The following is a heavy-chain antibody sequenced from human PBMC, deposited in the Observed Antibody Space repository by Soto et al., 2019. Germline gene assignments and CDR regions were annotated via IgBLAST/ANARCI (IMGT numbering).Heavy chain of an antibody. D-gene: IGHD6-19*01. CDR3: AREAQWLGYFAS. Sequence: QVQLQESGPGLVRPSGTLSLTCEVSGDSINSNNWWTWVRQSPGKGLEWIGEVYHTGIANYNPSLKSRVTISKDKPKNQFSLKINSVNMAETAVYFCAREAQWLGYFASWGQGALVTISS. V-gene: IGHV4-4*02. CDR1: GDSINSNNW. J-gene: IGHJ4*02. CDR2: VYHTGIA.